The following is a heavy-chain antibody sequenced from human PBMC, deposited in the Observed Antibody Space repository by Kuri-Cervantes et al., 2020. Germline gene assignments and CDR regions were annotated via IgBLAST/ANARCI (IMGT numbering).Heavy chain of an antibody. CDR1: GFTFSSYA. CDR3: AREVDSSPNGADY. CDR2: ISYDGSNK. V-gene: IGHV3-30-3*01. D-gene: IGHD3-22*01. J-gene: IGHJ4*02. Sequence: GGSLRLPCAASGFTFSSYAMHWVRQAPGKGLEWVAVISYDGSNKYYADSVKGRFTISRDNSKNTLYLQMNSLRAEDTAVYYCAREVDSSPNGADYWGQGTLVTVSS.